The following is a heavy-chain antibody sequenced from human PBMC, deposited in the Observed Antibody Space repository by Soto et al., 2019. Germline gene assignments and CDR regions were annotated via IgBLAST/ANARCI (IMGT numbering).Heavy chain of an antibody. V-gene: IGHV3-21*01. Sequence: PGGSLRLSCAASGFTFSSYSMNWVRQAPGKGLEWVSSISSSSSYIYYADSVKGRFTISRDNAKNSLYLQMNSLRAEDTAVYYCARALYDFWSGYYPDAFDIWGQGTMVTVSS. CDR3: ARALYDFWSGYYPDAFDI. CDR1: GFTFSSYS. D-gene: IGHD3-3*01. CDR2: ISSSSSYI. J-gene: IGHJ3*02.